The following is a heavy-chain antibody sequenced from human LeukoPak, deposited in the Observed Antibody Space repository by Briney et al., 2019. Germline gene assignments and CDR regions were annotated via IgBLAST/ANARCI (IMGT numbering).Heavy chain of an antibody. CDR2: IKQDGSEK. J-gene: IGHJ4*02. D-gene: IGHD6-6*01. V-gene: IGHV3-7*01. Sequence: PGGSLRLSCAASGFTSSSYWMSWVRQAPGKGLEWVANIKQDGSEKYYVDSVKGRFTISRDNAKNSLYLQMNSLRAEDTAVYYCARVYRSSSGYCFDYWGQETLVTVSS. CDR3: ARVYRSSSGYCFDY. CDR1: GFTSSSYW.